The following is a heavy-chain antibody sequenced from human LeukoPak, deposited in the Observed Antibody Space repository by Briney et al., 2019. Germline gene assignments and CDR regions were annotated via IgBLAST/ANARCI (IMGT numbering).Heavy chain of an antibody. CDR1: GGSISSGDYY. D-gene: IGHD1-1*01. CDR3: ARDSPPDNPYAFDI. CDR2: IYYSGST. V-gene: IGHV4-30-4*01. J-gene: IGHJ3*02. Sequence: SETLSLTCTVSGGSISSGDYYWSWIRQPPGKGLEWIGYIYYSGSTYYNPSLKSRVTMSVDTSKNQFSLKLSSVTAADTAVYYCARDSPPDNPYAFDIWGQGTMVTVSS.